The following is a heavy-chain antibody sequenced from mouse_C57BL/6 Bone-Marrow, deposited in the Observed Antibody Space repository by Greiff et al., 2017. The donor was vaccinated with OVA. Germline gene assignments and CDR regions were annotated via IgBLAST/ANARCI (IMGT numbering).Heavy chain of an antibody. D-gene: IGHD1-1*01. CDR2: ISYDGSN. V-gene: IGHV3-6*01. Sequence: DVQLVESGPGLVKPSPSLSLTCSATGYSITSGYYWNWIRQLAGNKLEWVGYISYDGSNNYNPSLKNRISITRNTSKNQFFLKLNSVTTEDTATYSCARVYYVSSYGFFDYWGQGTTLTVAS. CDR1: GYSITSGYY. CDR3: ARVYYVSSYGFFDY. J-gene: IGHJ2*01.